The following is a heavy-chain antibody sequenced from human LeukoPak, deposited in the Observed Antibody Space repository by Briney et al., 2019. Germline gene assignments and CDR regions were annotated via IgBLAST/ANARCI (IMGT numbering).Heavy chain of an antibody. CDR2: IYYSGST. Sequence: SETLSLTCTVSGGSISSSRYYWGWIRQPPGKGLEWIGKIYYSGSTYYNSSLKSRVTISVDTSKNQFSLKLSSVTAADTAVYYCARAFSYGDYDDFDYWGQGTLVTVSS. D-gene: IGHD4-17*01. J-gene: IGHJ4*02. V-gene: IGHV4-39*07. CDR3: ARAFSYGDYDDFDY. CDR1: GGSISSSRYY.